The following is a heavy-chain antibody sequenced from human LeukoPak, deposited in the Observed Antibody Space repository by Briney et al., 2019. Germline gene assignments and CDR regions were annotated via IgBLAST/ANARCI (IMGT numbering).Heavy chain of an antibody. J-gene: IGHJ4*02. CDR1: GGSISSYY. CDR3: ARLNSGSYLLFDY. CDR2: IYYSGST. Sequence: PSETLSLTCTVSGGSISSYYWSWIRQPPGKGLEWIGYIYYSGSTNYNPSLKSRVTISVDTSKNQSSLKLSSVTAADTAVYYCARLNSGSYLLFDYWGQGTLVTVSS. D-gene: IGHD1-26*01. V-gene: IGHV4-59*01.